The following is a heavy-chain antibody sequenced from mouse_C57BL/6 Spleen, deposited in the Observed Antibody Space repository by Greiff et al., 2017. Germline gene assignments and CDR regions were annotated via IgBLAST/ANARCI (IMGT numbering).Heavy chain of an antibody. CDR3: TTDYAMDY. CDR1: GFNIKDDY. Sequence: EVKVVESGAELVRPGASVKLSCTASGFNIKDDYMHWVKQRPEQGLEWIGWIDPENGDTEYASKFQGKATITADTSSNTAYLQLSSLPSEDTAVYYCTTDYAMDYWGQGTSVTVSS. J-gene: IGHJ4*01. CDR2: IDPENGDT. V-gene: IGHV14-4*01.